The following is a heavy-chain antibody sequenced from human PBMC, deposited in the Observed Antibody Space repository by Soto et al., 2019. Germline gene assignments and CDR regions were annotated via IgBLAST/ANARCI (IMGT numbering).Heavy chain of an antibody. CDR2: INPSGGST. J-gene: IGHJ6*02. CDR3: ASSEQQLVRHYYYYYGIDV. Sequence: ASVKVSCKASGYTFTSYYMHWVRQAPGQGLEWMGIINPSGGSTSYAQKFQGRVTMTRDTSTSTVYMELSSLRSEDTAVYYCASSEQQLVRHYYYYYGIDVWGQGTTVTVSS. V-gene: IGHV1-46*01. D-gene: IGHD6-13*01. CDR1: GYTFTSYY.